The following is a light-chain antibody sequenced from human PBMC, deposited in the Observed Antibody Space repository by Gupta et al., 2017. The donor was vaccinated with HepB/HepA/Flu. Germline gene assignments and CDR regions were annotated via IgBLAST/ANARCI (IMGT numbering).Light chain of an antibody. V-gene: IGKV3-20*01. CDR3: QQDGGSVWT. CDR1: AIVSSTY. J-gene: IGKJ1*01. CDR2: GTS. Sequence: FVLLQSPGTLSLSPGESATLSCRASAIVSSTYLSWHQQKPGQPPRLLIYGTSNRATGLPDRFIGSGSGTEFTLTISNREPEEFAVYCCQQDGGSVWTFGQGTKVEIK.